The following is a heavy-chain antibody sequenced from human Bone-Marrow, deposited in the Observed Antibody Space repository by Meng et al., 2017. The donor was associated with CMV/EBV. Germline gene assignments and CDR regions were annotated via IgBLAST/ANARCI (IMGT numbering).Heavy chain of an antibody. Sequence: GGSLRLSCAVSEFTFSKYAMSWVRQAPGKGLEGLSAMSGSGDFTYYADCVKGRFTISRDNSKNTRYLQMNSLRAEDTAVYYCAKDDFLGYCRINSCTGGMDVWGQGTTVTVSS. D-gene: IGHD2-15*01. CDR3: AKDDFLGYCRINSCTGGMDV. CDR2: MSGSGDFT. J-gene: IGHJ6*02. CDR1: EFTFSKYA. V-gene: IGHV3-23*01.